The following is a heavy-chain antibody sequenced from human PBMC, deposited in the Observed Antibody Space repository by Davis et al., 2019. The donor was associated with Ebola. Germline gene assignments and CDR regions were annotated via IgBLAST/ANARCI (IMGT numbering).Heavy chain of an antibody. CDR2: INGDGSRT. D-gene: IGHD3-22*01. J-gene: IGHJ4*02. CDR3: TRDFDRVRE. V-gene: IGHV3-74*01. CDR1: GFTFSSYS. Sequence: PGGSLRLSCAASGFTFSSYSMNWVRQAPGKGLVWVSRINGDGSRTTYADSVKGRFTISRDNTKNTLYLQMNSLKAEDTAVYYCTRDFDRVREWGQGTLVTVSS.